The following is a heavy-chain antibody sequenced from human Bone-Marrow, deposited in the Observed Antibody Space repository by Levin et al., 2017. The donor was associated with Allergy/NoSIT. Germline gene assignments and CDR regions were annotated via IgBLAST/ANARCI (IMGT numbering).Heavy chain of an antibody. Sequence: GGSLRLSCAASGFNFHDYAMHWVRQAPGKGLEWVARINWNSVSIGYADSVKSRFIISRDNAKNSLFLQMNSLRPEDTALYYCVKDMGGFGELSADYWGQGTLVTVSS. V-gene: IGHV3-9*01. CDR3: VKDMGGFGELSADY. CDR1: GFNFHDYA. D-gene: IGHD3-10*01. J-gene: IGHJ4*02. CDR2: INWNSVSI.